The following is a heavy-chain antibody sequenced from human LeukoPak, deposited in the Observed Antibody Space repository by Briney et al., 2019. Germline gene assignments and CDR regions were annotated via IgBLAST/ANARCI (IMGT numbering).Heavy chain of an antibody. CDR2: ISSSSSYI. D-gene: IGHD4-23*01. J-gene: IGHJ6*02. V-gene: IGHV3-21*01. CDR1: GFTFSSYS. Sequence: GGSLRLSCAASGFTFSSYSMNWVRQAPGKGLEWVSSISSSSSYIYYADSVKGRFTISRDNAKNSLYLQMNSLRAEDTAVYYCARLTTVVTGPYYYGMDVWGQGTTVTVSS. CDR3: ARLTTVVTGPYYYGMDV.